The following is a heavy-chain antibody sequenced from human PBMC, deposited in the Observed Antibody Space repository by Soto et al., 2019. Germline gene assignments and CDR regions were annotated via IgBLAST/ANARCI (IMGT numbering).Heavy chain of an antibody. D-gene: IGHD3-10*01. J-gene: IGHJ3*02. V-gene: IGHV1-2*04. CDR1: GYTFTGYY. Sequence: ASVKVSCKASGYTFTGYYMHWVRQAPGQGLEWMGWINPNSGGTNYAQKFQGWVTMTRDTSISTAYMELSRLRSDDTAVYYCARDYYGSGSYYNLGAFDIWGQGTRVTVSS. CDR3: ARDYYGSGSYYNLGAFDI. CDR2: INPNSGGT.